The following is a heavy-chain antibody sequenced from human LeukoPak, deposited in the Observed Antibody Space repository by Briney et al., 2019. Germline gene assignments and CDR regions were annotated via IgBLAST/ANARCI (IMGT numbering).Heavy chain of an antibody. CDR1: GYTFTTYY. D-gene: IGHD3-9*01. Sequence: AASVKVSCKASGYTFTTYYIHWVRQAPGQGLEWMGIFNPSGGSTTYAQKFQGRVTMTTDTSTSTAYMELRSLRSDDTAVYYCARCIGEGDILTGYCNWFDPWGQGTLVTVSS. CDR3: ARCIGEGDILTGYCNWFDP. V-gene: IGHV1-46*01. CDR2: FNPSGGST. J-gene: IGHJ5*02.